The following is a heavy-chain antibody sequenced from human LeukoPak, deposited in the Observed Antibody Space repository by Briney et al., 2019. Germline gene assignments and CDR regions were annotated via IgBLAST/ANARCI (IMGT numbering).Heavy chain of an antibody. CDR3: ATAAMLPLTNWFDP. CDR2: FDPEDGET. V-gene: IGHV1-24*01. D-gene: IGHD2-15*01. Sequence: ASVKVSCKVSGYTLTELSMHWVRQAPGKGLEWMGGFDPEDGETIYAQKFQGRVTMTEDTSTDTAYMELSSLRSEDTAVYYCATAAMLPLTNWFDPWAREPWSPSPQ. CDR1: GYTLTELS. J-gene: IGHJ5*02.